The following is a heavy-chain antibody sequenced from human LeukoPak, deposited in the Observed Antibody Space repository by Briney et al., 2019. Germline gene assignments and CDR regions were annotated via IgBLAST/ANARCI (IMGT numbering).Heavy chain of an antibody. CDR3: ARGHSSSGSYYLDY. J-gene: IGHJ4*02. D-gene: IGHD3-10*01. Sequence: PSETLSLTCTVSGGSISSYYWSWIRQPAGKGLEWIGRIYTSGSTKYNPSLKSRVTMSADTSKNQFSLKLSSVTAADTAVYYCARGHSSSGSYYLDYWGQGTLVTVSS. CDR1: GGSISSYY. CDR2: IYTSGST. V-gene: IGHV4-4*07.